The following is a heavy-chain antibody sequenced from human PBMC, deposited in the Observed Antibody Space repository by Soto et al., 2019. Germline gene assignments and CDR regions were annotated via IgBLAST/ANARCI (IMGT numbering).Heavy chain of an antibody. Sequence: VHLVESGGALVKPGGSLRLSCVASGFTFSDYYISWLRQAPGKGPECLSYISFNNNTIYYDDSVRGRFTISRDNAKNSVFLQMNRLRVEDTAVYYCARHLGRIEAARFDYWGQGTRVTVSS. CDR1: GFTFSDYY. V-gene: IGHV3-11*01. D-gene: IGHD2-15*01. CDR2: ISFNNNTI. J-gene: IGHJ4*02. CDR3: ARHLGRIEAARFDY.